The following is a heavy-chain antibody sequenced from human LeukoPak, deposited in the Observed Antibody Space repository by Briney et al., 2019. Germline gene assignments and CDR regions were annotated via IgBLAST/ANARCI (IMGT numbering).Heavy chain of an antibody. D-gene: IGHD6-13*01. CDR3: ARITAADYYFDY. CDR1: GFTVSSNY. Sequence: GGSLRLSCAASGFTVSSNYMSWVRQALGKVLEWVSVIYSGGSTYYADSVKGRFTISRDNSKNTLYLQMNGLRAEDTAVYYCARITAADYYFDYWGQGTLVTVSS. V-gene: IGHV3-66*01. J-gene: IGHJ4*02. CDR2: IYSGGST.